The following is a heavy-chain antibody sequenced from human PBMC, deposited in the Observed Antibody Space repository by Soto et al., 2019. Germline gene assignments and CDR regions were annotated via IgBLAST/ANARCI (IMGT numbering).Heavy chain of an antibody. CDR3: ARDSPLAGKLRYFDWLLTYYYYYGMDV. Sequence: GGSLRLSCAASGFTFSSYAMHWVRQAPGKGLEWVAVISYDGSNKYYADSVKGRFTISRDNSKNTLYLQMNSLRAEDTAVYYCARDSPLAGKLRYFDWLLTYYYYYGMDVWGQGTTVTVSS. CDR1: GFTFSSYA. J-gene: IGHJ6*02. D-gene: IGHD3-9*01. V-gene: IGHV3-30-3*01. CDR2: ISYDGSNK.